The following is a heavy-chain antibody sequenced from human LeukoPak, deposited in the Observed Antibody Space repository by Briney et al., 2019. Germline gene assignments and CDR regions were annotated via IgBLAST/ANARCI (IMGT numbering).Heavy chain of an antibody. V-gene: IGHV3-11*01. Sequence: GGSLSLSCAASGFTFSDYYMSWPPRAPGRGVVGVSYISSCGSTIYYADSVKGRFTISRDNAKNSLYLQMNSLRAEDTAVYYCARDAEPFLYYYDSSGYLDYWGQGTLVTVSS. CDR2: ISSCGSTI. J-gene: IGHJ4*02. CDR3: ARDAEPFLYYYDSSGYLDY. D-gene: IGHD3-22*01. CDR1: GFTFSDYY.